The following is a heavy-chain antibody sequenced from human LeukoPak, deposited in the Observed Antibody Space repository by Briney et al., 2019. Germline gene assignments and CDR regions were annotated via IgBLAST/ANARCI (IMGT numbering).Heavy chain of an antibody. CDR3: ARGGLQLPDH. Sequence: SVTLSLTCTVSGGSVTSGSYYWSWIRQPPGKGLEYIGCFYYRGSTKYNPSLKSRVAISVDTSKNQFSLRLSSVTAADTAVYYCARGGLQLPDHWGQGTLVTVSS. D-gene: IGHD1-1*01. V-gene: IGHV4-61*01. J-gene: IGHJ4*02. CDR2: FYYRGST. CDR1: GGSVTSGSYY.